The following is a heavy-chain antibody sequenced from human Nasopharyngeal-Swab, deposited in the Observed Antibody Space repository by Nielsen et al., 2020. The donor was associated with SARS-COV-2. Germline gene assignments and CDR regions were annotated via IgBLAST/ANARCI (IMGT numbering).Heavy chain of an antibody. CDR2: INPSGGST. D-gene: IGHD6-13*01. J-gene: IGHJ5*02. V-gene: IGHV1-46*01. CDR3: ARVLAAAGYNWFDP. Sequence: WGRQAEGEGLEWMGIINPSGGSTSYAQKFQGRVTMTRDTSTSTVYMELSSLRSEDTAVYYCARVLAAAGYNWFDPWGQGTLVTVSS.